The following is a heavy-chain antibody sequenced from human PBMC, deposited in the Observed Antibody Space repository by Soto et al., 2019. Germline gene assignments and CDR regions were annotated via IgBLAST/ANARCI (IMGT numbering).Heavy chain of an antibody. V-gene: IGHV4-34*01. Sequence: SETLSLTCAVYGGSFSGYYWSWIRQPPGKGLEWIGEINHSGSTNYNPSLKSRVTISVDTSKNQFSLKLSSVTAADTAVYYCARWGRGYDSWSGYYGSVYYYYGMDVWGQGTTVTVSS. J-gene: IGHJ6*02. D-gene: IGHD3-3*01. CDR2: INHSGST. CDR1: GGSFSGYY. CDR3: ARWGRGYDSWSGYYGSVYYYYGMDV.